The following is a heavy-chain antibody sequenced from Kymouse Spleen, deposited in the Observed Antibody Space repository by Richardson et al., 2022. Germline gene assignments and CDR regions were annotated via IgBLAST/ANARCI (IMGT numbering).Heavy chain of an antibody. V-gene: IGHV4-34*01. D-gene: IGHD3-9*01. CDR1: GGSFSGYY. J-gene: IGHJ6*02. Sequence: QVQLQQWGAGLLKPSETLSLTCAVYGGSFSGYYWSWIRQPPGKGLEWIGEINHSGSTNYNPSLKSRVTISVDTSKNQFSLKLSSVTAADTAVYYCARGNDILTGRTPFYYYYGMDVWGQGTTVTVSS. CDR3: ARGNDILTGRTPFYYYYGMDV. CDR2: INHSGST.